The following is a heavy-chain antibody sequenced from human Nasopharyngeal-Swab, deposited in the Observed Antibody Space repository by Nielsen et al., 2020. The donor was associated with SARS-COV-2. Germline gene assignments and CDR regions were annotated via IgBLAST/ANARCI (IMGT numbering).Heavy chain of an antibody. J-gene: IGHJ4*02. CDR3: ARPLWSYADHFDY. V-gene: IGHV5-51*01. D-gene: IGHD1-26*01. CDR2: IYPGDSET. Sequence: GESLKISCKGSGYRFTSYWIGWVRQMPGKGLEWMGIIYPGDSETRHSPSFQGQVTISADKSISTAYLQWSSLKASDTAVYYCARPLWSYADHFDYWGQGTLVTVSS. CDR1: GYRFTSYW.